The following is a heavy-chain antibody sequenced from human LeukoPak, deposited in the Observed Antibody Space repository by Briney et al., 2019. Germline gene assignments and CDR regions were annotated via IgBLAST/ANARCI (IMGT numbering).Heavy chain of an antibody. CDR1: GFTFSSYA. J-gene: IGHJ4*02. D-gene: IGHD2-15*01. V-gene: IGHV3-23*01. CDR2: ISGSGGST. CDR3: AKSNIRIVVVVAADY. Sequence: GGSLRLSCAASGFTFSSYAMSGVRQAPGKGLEWVSAISGSGGSTYYADSVKGRFTISRDNSKNTLYLQMNSLRAEDTAVYYCAKSNIRIVVVVAADYWGQGTLVTVSS.